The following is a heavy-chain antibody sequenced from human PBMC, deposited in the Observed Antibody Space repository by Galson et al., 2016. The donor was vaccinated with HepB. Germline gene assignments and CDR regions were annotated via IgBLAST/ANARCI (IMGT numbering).Heavy chain of an antibody. D-gene: IGHD6-6*01. CDR3: ARGEIASRLDY. J-gene: IGHJ4*02. CDR1: GESFSGYY. Sequence: ETLSLTCAVFGESFSGYYWSWVRQPPGKGLEWIGEINHSGDTTYDPSRKTRVTISIDKSEDQFSLKLSSVTAADTAVYYCARGEIASRLDYWGPGSLVTVSS. CDR2: INHSGDT. V-gene: IGHV4-34*01.